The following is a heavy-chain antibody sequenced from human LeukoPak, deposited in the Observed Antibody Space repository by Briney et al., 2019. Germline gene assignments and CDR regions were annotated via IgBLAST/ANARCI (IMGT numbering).Heavy chain of an antibody. D-gene: IGHD2-2*01. J-gene: IGHJ4*02. V-gene: IGHV3-23*01. CDR1: GFTFSSYA. Sequence: PGGSLRLSCAASGFTFSSYAMSWVRQAPGKGLEWVSAISGSGGSTYYADSVKGRFTISRDNSKNTLYLQMNSLRAEDTAVYYCAKADQIVVVPAAIPDGFDYWGQGTLVTVSS. CDR2: ISGSGGST. CDR3: AKADQIVVVPAAIPDGFDY.